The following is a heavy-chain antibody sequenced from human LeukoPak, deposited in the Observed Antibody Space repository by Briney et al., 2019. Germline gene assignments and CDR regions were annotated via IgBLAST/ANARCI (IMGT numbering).Heavy chain of an antibody. V-gene: IGHV4-59*08. CDR3: ARRVIMSAAGVPNTWLDT. Sequence: SETLSLTCTVSGGSINNYYWSWIRQPPGKGLEWVGHISYTDGTKYNPSLQSRVTISMDTSKNQFSLNFKSVTAADTAVYYCARRVIMSAAGVPNTWLDTCGQGILVTVSS. CDR2: ISYTDGT. D-gene: IGHD2-8*01. CDR1: GGSINNYY. J-gene: IGHJ5*02.